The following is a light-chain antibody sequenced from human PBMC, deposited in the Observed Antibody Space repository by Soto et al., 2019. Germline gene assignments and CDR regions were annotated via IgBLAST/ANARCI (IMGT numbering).Light chain of an antibody. V-gene: IGKV1-39*01. J-gene: IGKJ3*01. CDR3: QQSYSTPLT. CDR1: QSISSY. CDR2: AAS. Sequence: DIQMTQSPSSLSASVGDRVTITCRASQSISSYLNWYQQKPGKAPKLLIYAASSLQSGVSSRFSGSGSGTDLHLTIRSLQPEDFATYDCQQSYSTPLTFGHGTKVDIK.